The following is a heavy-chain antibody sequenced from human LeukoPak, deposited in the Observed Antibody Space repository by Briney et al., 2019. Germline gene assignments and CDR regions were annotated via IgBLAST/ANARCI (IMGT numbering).Heavy chain of an antibody. CDR1: GFTVGNNY. CDR3: ARDPGGGPTHGY. Sequence: PGGSLTLSCAASGFTVGNNYMSWVRQAPGKGLEWVSVIYSDGSTYYADSVKARFTISRDNSKNTLYLQMNSLRADDTAVYYCARDPGGGPTHGYWGQGTLVTVSS. D-gene: IGHD1-26*01. CDR2: IYSDGST. J-gene: IGHJ4*02. V-gene: IGHV3-66*02.